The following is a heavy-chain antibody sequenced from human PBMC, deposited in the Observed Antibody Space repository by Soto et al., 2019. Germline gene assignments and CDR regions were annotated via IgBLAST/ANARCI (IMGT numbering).Heavy chain of an antibody. Sequence: SETLSLTCAVYGGSFSGYYWSWIRQPPGKGLEWIGEINHSGSTNYNPSLKSRVTISVDTSKNQFSLKLSSVTAADTAVYYCARGRIVRAVTVSAPSVRYYYYMAVCGKGTTVTVSS. CDR1: GGSFSGYY. V-gene: IGHV4-34*01. CDR3: ARGRIVRAVTVSAPSVRYYYYMAV. D-gene: IGHD2-21*02. J-gene: IGHJ6*03. CDR2: INHSGST.